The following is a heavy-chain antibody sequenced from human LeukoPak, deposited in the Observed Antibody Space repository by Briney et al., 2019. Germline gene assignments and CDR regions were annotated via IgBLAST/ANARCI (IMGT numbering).Heavy chain of an antibody. D-gene: IGHD3-22*01. CDR2: IYYSGST. Sequence: SQTLSLTCTVSGGSISSGDYYWSWIRQPPGKGLEWIGYIYYSGSTYYNPSLESRVTISMDTSKNQFSLKLSSVTAADTAVYYCATLQSSGYDYSDYWGQGILVTVSS. J-gene: IGHJ4*02. CDR1: GGSISSGDYY. CDR3: ATLQSSGYDYSDY. V-gene: IGHV4-30-4*08.